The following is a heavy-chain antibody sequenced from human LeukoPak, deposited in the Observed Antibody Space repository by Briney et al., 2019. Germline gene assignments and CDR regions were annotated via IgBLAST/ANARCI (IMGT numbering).Heavy chain of an antibody. V-gene: IGHV4-34*01. Sequence: MTSETLSLTCAVYGGSFSGYYWSWIRQPPGKGLEWIGEINHSGSTNYNPSLKSRVTISVDTSKNQFSLKLSSVTAADTAVYYCARGRFYYYGSGSYPNYYYYGMDVWGKGTTVIVSS. D-gene: IGHD3-10*01. CDR3: ARGRFYYYGSGSYPNYYYYGMDV. CDR2: INHSGST. J-gene: IGHJ6*04. CDR1: GGSFSGYY.